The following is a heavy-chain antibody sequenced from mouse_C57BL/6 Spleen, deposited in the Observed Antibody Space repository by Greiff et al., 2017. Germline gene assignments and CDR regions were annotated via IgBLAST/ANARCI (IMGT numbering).Heavy chain of an antibody. Sequence: QVQLQQSGPELVKPGASVKISCKASGYAFSSSWMNWVKQRPGKGLEWIGRIYPGDGDTNYNGKFKGKATLTADKSSSTAYMQLSSLISEDSAVYFCARSGRDFDYWGQGTTLTVSS. D-gene: IGHD4-1*01. J-gene: IGHJ2*01. CDR3: ARSGRDFDY. CDR1: GYAFSSSW. CDR2: IYPGDGDT. V-gene: IGHV1-82*01.